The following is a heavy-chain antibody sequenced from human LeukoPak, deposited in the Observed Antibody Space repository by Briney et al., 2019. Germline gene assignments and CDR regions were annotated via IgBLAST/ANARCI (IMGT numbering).Heavy chain of an antibody. CDR1: GGSITSYY. D-gene: IGHD3-10*01. J-gene: IGHJ5*02. Sequence: KPSETLSLTCTVSGGSITSYYWNWIRQPPGKGLEWIGYIYYKGSTNYNYNPSLKSRLIISADTSKNQFSLKLSSVTAEDTAVYYCAIGSGSYYPRFDPWGQGTLVTVSS. CDR3: AIGSGSYYPRFDP. CDR2: IYYKGSTNY. V-gene: IGHV4-59*01.